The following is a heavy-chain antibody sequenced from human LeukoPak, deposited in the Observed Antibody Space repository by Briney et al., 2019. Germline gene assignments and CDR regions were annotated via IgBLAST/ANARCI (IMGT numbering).Heavy chain of an antibody. Sequence: SETLSLTCTVSGGSISSYYWSWIRQPPGKGLEWIGYIYYSGSTNYNPSLKSRVTISVDTSKNQFSLKLSSVTAADTAVYYCARTISSSWYFWFDPRGQGTLVTVSS. CDR2: IYYSGST. CDR1: GGSISSYY. V-gene: IGHV4-59*01. CDR3: ARTISSSWYFWFDP. J-gene: IGHJ5*02. D-gene: IGHD6-13*01.